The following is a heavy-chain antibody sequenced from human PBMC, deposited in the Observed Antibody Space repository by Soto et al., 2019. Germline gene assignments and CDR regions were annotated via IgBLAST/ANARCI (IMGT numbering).Heavy chain of an antibody. J-gene: IGHJ4*02. CDR1: GFTFSSYA. D-gene: IGHD3-22*01. CDR2: ISGSGGST. CDR3: AKDISYYYDSSGYYPSDY. V-gene: IGHV3-23*01. Sequence: GGSLRLSCAASGFTFSSYAMSWVRQAPGKGLEWVSAISGSGGSTYYADSVKGRFTISRDNSKNTLYLQMNSLRAEDTAVYYCAKDISYYYDSSGYYPSDYWGQGTLVTVSS.